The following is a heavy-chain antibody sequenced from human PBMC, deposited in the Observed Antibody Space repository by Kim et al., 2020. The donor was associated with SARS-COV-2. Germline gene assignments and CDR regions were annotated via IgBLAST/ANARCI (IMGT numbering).Heavy chain of an antibody. Sequence: GGSLRLSCAASGFTFSSYGMHWVRQAPGKGLEWVAVISYDGSNKYYADSVKGRFTISRDNSKNTLYLQMNSLRAEDTAVYYCARAVGTMIVVVTPIDYWGQGTLVTVSS. D-gene: IGHD3-22*01. CDR2: ISYDGSNK. J-gene: IGHJ4*02. CDR1: GFTFSSYG. CDR3: ARAVGTMIVVVTPIDY. V-gene: IGHV3-33*05.